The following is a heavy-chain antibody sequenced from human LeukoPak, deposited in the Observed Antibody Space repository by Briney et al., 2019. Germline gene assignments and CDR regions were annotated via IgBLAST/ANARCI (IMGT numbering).Heavy chain of an antibody. D-gene: IGHD4-17*01. J-gene: IGHJ5*02. Sequence: PGGSLRLSCAASGFTFSSYWMHWVRQAPGKGLVWVSCISADESVTRYADSVKGRFIISRDNTKSTLYLQLHSLRAEDTGVYYCATAGGETSRMGFDPWGQGTLVTVSS. CDR2: ISADESVT. CDR1: GFTFSSYW. V-gene: IGHV3-74*01. CDR3: ATAGGETSRMGFDP.